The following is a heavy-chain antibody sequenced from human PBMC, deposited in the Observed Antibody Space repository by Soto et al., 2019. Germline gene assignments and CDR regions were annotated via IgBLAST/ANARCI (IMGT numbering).Heavy chain of an antibody. CDR1: GFTFSSYS. D-gene: IGHD2-2*01. J-gene: IGHJ4*02. CDR2: ISSSSSYI. CDR3: ARDPLSLDIVVVPAATFDY. Sequence: GGSLRLSCAASGFTFSSYSMNWVRQAPGKGLEWVSSISSSSSYIYYAASVKGRFTISRDNAKNSLYLQMNSLRAEDTAVYYCARDPLSLDIVVVPAATFDYWGQGTLVTVSS. V-gene: IGHV3-21*01.